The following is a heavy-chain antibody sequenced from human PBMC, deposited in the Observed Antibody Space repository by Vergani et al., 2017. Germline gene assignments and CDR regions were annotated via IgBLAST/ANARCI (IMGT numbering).Heavy chain of an antibody. CDR3: AGHGGETGYCSGGSCYYYYYGMDV. D-gene: IGHD2-15*01. CDR1: GYSFTSYW. V-gene: IGHV5-51*01. J-gene: IGHJ6*02. CDR2: IYPGDSDT. Sequence: EVQLVQSGAEVKKPGESLKISCKGSGYSFTSYWIGWVRQMPGKGLEWMGIIYPGDSDTRYSPSFQGQVTISADKSISTAYLQWSSLKASDTAMYYCAGHGGETGYCSGGSCYYYYYGMDVWGQGTTVTVSS.